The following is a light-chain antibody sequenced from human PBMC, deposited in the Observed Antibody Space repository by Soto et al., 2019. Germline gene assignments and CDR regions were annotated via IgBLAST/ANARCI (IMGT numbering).Light chain of an antibody. CDR3: CSYAGSYTEV. J-gene: IGLJ1*01. V-gene: IGLV2-11*01. CDR2: DVS. Sequence: QSVLTQPRSVSGSPGQSVTISCNGTSSDVGGYNYVSWYQQHPGKAPKLMIYDVSKRPSGVPDRFSGSKSGNTASLTISGLQAEDEADYYCCSYAGSYTEVFGTGTKVTVL. CDR1: SSDVGGYNY.